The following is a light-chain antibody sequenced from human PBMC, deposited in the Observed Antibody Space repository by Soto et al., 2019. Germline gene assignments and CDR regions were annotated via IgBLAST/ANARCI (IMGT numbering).Light chain of an antibody. Sequence: QSVLTQPASVSGSPGQSITISCTGTSNDVGGYNYVSWYQQHPGKAPKLMIYDVSNRPSGVSNRFSGSKSGNTASLTISGLQAEDEADYYCSSYTSSSTLDYVFGTGTKVTV. CDR3: SSYTSSSTLDYV. V-gene: IGLV2-14*01. CDR2: DVS. J-gene: IGLJ1*01. CDR1: SNDVGGYNY.